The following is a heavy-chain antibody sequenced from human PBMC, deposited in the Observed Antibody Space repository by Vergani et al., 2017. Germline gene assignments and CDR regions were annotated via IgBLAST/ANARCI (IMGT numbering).Heavy chain of an antibody. CDR1: GGSISPYY. V-gene: IGHV4-4*07. CDR2: IYTSEST. Sequence: QVQLQESGPGLVKPSETLSLTCIVSGGSISPYYWCWIRQPAGKGLERIGRIYTSESTNYNPSLKSRVTMSVDTSKNQFSLKLSSVTATDTAVYYCAREYSSSVGFLAYWGQGTLVTVSS. J-gene: IGHJ4*02. CDR3: AREYSSSVGFLAY. D-gene: IGHD6-6*01.